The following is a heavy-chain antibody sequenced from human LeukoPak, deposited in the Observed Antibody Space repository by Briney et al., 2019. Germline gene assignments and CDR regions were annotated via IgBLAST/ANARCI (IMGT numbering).Heavy chain of an antibody. CDR2: INHSGST. CDR3: ARGGGGGMVRGETGTNHFDY. J-gene: IGHJ4*02. Sequence: PSETLSLTCSVSGASLTYSYWSWIRQPPGKGLEWIGEINHSGSTNYNPSLKSRVTISVDTSKNQFSLKLSSVTAADTAVYYCARGGGGGMVRGETGTNHFDYWGQGTLVTVSS. CDR1: GASLTYSY. D-gene: IGHD3-10*01. V-gene: IGHV4-34*01.